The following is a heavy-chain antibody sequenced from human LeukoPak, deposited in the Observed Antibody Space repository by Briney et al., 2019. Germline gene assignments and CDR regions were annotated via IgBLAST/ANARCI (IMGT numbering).Heavy chain of an antibody. D-gene: IGHD4-17*01. CDR3: AKAAYGDYTPFDY. V-gene: IGHV3-23*01. CDR1: GFTFSNAW. J-gene: IGHJ4*02. Sequence: GGSLRLSCAASGFTFSNAWMNWVRQAPGKGLEWVSAISSSSGSTFYADSVKGRFTISRDNSKKTLYLQMNSLRAEDTAVYYCAKAAYGDYTPFDYWGQGTLVTVSS. CDR2: ISSSSGST.